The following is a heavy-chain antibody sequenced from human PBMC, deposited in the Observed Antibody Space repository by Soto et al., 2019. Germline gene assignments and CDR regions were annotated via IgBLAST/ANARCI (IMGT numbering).Heavy chain of an antibody. CDR2: INHSGGT. Sequence: TLSLTCAVYGGSFSAYYWSWIRQPPGKGLEWIGEINHSGGTSYNPSLKSRVTMSVDTSKNQFSLKLSSVTAADTAVYYCARAGEGYCSGGSCYSRSRPYYYYGMDVWGQGTTVTVSS. V-gene: IGHV4-34*01. CDR3: ARAGEGYCSGGSCYSRSRPYYYYGMDV. J-gene: IGHJ6*02. CDR1: GGSFSAYY. D-gene: IGHD2-15*01.